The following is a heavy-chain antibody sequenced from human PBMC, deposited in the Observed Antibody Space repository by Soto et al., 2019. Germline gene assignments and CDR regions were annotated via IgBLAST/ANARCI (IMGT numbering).Heavy chain of an antibody. Sequence: QVQLVESGGGVVQPGRSLRLSCAASGFTFSSYAMHWVRQAPGKGLEWVAVISYDGSNKYYADSVKGRFTVSRDNSRNTLWRQMNSLRAEDTAVYYCARGGTWNGGTFFDYWGQGTLVSVSS. D-gene: IGHD1-1*01. CDR1: GFTFSSYA. J-gene: IGHJ4*02. V-gene: IGHV3-30-3*01. CDR2: ISYDGSNK. CDR3: ARGGTWNGGTFFDY.